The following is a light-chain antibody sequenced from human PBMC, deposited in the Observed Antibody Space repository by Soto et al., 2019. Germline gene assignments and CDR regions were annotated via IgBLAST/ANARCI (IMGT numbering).Light chain of an antibody. V-gene: IGLV3-21*04. CDR2: NDD. J-gene: IGLJ2*01. CDR1: NIAGKS. CDR3: QVWGSNADPYVL. Sequence: SYELTQPPSVSVAPGKKARVSCGGNNIAGKSVHWYQLKPGQAPVLIIYNDDDRPSGVPERFSGSKSGNTATLTVSWVEAGDEADYYCQVWGSNADPYVLVGGGTKVTFL.